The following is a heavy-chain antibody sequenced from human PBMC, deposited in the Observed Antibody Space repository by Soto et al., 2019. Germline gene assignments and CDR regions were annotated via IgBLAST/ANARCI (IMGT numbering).Heavy chain of an antibody. Sequence: SETLSLTCAVSGGSISSGGYSWSWIRQPPGKGLEWIGYIYHSGSTYYNPSLKSRVTISVDRSKNQFSLKLSSVTAADTAVYYCAGPGGYRRYESPGALDIWGQGTMVTVSS. CDR3: AGPGGYRRYESPGALDI. J-gene: IGHJ3*02. CDR1: GGSISSGGYS. D-gene: IGHD5-12*01. CDR2: IYHSGST. V-gene: IGHV4-30-2*01.